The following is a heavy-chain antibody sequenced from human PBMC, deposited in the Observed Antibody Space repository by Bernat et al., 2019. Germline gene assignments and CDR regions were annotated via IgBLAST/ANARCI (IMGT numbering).Heavy chain of an antibody. J-gene: IGHJ1*01. D-gene: IGHD2-8*01. CDR3: ARGDGDTNPAGVRDS. CDR1: GYDFTSQW. CDR2: IDPSDSYT. V-gene: IGHV5-10-1*03. Sequence: EVQLVQSGAEVKKPGESLKISCKGSGYDFTSQWINWVRQMPGKGLEWMGRIDPSDSYTSYSPSSQGHVTISVDKSTSTAFLQWSSLKASDNAIYYGARGDGDTNPAGVRDSWGQGALAIVS.